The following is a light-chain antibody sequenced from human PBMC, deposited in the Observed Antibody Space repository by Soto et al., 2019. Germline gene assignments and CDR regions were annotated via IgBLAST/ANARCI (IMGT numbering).Light chain of an antibody. V-gene: IGKV1-27*01. J-gene: IGKJ1*01. CDR1: PGISNY. CDR3: QKYNSAPLT. CDR2: AAS. Sequence: DIQMTQSPSSLSASVGDRVTITCRASPGISNYLAWYQQKPGKVPKLLIYAASTLQSGVPSRFSGSGSGTDFNLTISSLQPEDVATYYCQKYNSAPLTFGQGTKVEIK.